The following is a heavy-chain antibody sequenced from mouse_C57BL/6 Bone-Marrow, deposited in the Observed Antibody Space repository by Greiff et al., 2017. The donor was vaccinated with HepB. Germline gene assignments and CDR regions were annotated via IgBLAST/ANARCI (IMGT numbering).Heavy chain of an antibody. CDR3: AKNSDSSGSDSYYYAMDY. V-gene: IGHV2-5*01. Sequence: QVQLQQSGPGLVQPSQSLSITCTVSGFSLTSYGVHWVRQSPGKGLEWLGVIWRGGSTDYNAAFMSRLSITKDNSKSQVFFKMNSLQADDTAIYYCAKNSDSSGSDSYYYAMDYWGQGTSVTVSS. CDR1: GFSLTSYG. CDR2: IWRGGST. D-gene: IGHD3-2*02. J-gene: IGHJ4*01.